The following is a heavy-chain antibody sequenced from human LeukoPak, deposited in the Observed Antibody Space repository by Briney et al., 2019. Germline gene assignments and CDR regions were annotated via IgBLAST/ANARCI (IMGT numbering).Heavy chain of an antibody. CDR1: GGSISSHY. V-gene: IGHV4-59*11. CDR3: ARESGLGQFDP. CDR2: IYYSGST. J-gene: IGHJ5*02. D-gene: IGHD2-8*02. Sequence: SEALSLTCTVSGGSISSHYWSWIRPPPGKGLEWVGYIYYSGSTNYNPSLKSRVTISVDTSKNQFSLKLSSVTAADTAVYYGARESGLGQFDPWGQGTLVTVSS.